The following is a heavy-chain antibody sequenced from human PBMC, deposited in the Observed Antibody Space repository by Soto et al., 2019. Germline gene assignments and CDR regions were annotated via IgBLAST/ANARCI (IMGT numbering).Heavy chain of an antibody. J-gene: IGHJ6*02. V-gene: IGHV3-9*01. D-gene: IGHD1-1*01. CDR1: GFNLDDYA. Sequence: EVQLVESGGGLVQPGRSLRLSCAASGFNLDDYAMHWVRQAPGKGLEWVSGISWNSGSIGYADSVEGRFTISRDNAKYSLYLQVNSLRAEDTALYYCARGEQVGYYYGMDVWGQGTTVTVSS. CDR2: ISWNSGSI. CDR3: ARGEQVGYYYGMDV.